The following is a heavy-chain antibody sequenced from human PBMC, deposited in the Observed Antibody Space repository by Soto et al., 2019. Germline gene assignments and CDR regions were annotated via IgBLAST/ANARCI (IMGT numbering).Heavy chain of an antibody. CDR2: INHSGST. Sequence: PSETLSLTCAVYGGSFSGYYWSWIRQPPGKGLEWIGEINHSGSTNYNPSLKSRVTISVDTSKNQFSLKLSSVTAADTAVYYCARGLGFRYFDWLHSYWYFDLWGRGTLVTVSS. CDR3: ARGLGFRYFDWLHSYWYFDL. CDR1: GGSFSGYY. D-gene: IGHD3-9*01. J-gene: IGHJ2*01. V-gene: IGHV4-34*01.